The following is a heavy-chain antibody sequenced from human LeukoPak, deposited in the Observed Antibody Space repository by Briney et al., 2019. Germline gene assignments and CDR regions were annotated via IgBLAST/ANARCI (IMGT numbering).Heavy chain of an antibody. J-gene: IGHJ4*02. CDR3: ARESGKFDY. CDR1: GLPIGDFA. V-gene: IGHV3-43*02. CDR2: ISGDGVST. Sequence: GGSLRLPCVASGLPIGDFAMHWVRQAPGQGLEWVSLISGDGVSTFFADSVKGRFSISRDNSKNSLFLEMSSLRTEDTAMYYCARESGKFDYWGQGTLVAVSS.